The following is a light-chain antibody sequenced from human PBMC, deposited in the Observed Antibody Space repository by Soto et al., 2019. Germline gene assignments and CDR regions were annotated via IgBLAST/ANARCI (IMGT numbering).Light chain of an antibody. CDR2: AAS. Sequence: AIRMTQSPSSFSASTGDRVTITCRASQGISSYLAWYQQKPGKAPKLLIYAASTLQSGVPLRFSGSGSGTDFTLTISCLQSEDFATYYCQQYYSYPRVTFGPGTKVDIK. J-gene: IGKJ3*01. CDR3: QQYYSYPRVT. CDR1: QGISSY. V-gene: IGKV1-8*01.